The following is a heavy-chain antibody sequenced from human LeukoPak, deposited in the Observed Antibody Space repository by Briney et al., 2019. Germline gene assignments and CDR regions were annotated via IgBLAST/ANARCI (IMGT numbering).Heavy chain of an antibody. CDR3: ARDQRYCSGGSCWGPLGDL. Sequence: SQTLSLTCAISGDSVSSNSAAWNWIRQSPSRGLEWLGRTYYRSKWYNDYAVSVKSRITINPDTSKNQFSLQLNSVTPEDTAVYYCARDQRYCSGGSCWGPLGDLWGQGTTVTVSS. D-gene: IGHD2-15*01. CDR2: TYYRSKWYN. V-gene: IGHV6-1*01. CDR1: GDSVSSNSAA. J-gene: IGHJ6*02.